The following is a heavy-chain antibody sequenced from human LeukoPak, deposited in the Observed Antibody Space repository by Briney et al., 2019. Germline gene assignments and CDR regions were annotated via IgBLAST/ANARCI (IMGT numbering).Heavy chain of an antibody. CDR3: TRDSHSDGSPYPPQIFDC. CDR1: GFTFGDHA. D-gene: IGHD3-22*01. Sequence: GGSLRLSCTTSGFTFGDHAMAWVRQAPGKGLEWVGSIKSKAYGGTTHYAASVEGRFTISRDDSKSIAYLQMSSLKTEDTAVYFCTRDSHSDGSPYPPQIFDCWGQGTLVTVSS. CDR2: IKSKAYGGTT. J-gene: IGHJ4*02. V-gene: IGHV3-49*04.